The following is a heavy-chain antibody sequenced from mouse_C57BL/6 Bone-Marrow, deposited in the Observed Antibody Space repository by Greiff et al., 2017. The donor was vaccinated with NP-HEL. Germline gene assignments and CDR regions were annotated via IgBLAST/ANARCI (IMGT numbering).Heavy chain of an antibody. CDR1: GFNIKNTY. V-gene: IGHV14-3*01. CDR3: ARGGYYDYDEYYFDY. Sequence: VQLQQSVAELVRPGASVKLSCTASGFNIKNTYMHWVKQRPEQGLEWIGRIDPANGNTKYAPKFQGKATMTADTSSNTAYLQPSSLTSEDTAIYYCARGGYYDYDEYYFDYWGQGTTLTVSS. J-gene: IGHJ2*01. CDR2: IDPANGNT. D-gene: IGHD2-4*01.